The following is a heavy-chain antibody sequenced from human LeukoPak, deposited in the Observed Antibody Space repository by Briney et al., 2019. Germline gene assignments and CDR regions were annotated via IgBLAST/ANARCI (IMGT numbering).Heavy chain of an antibody. D-gene: IGHD5-18*01. Sequence: GGSLRLSCAASGFTFSSYGMHWVRQASGKGLEWVAVISYDGSNKYYADSVKGRFTISRDNSKNTLYLQMNSLRAEDTAVYYCTTGSYGYREYYFDYWGQGTLVTVSS. V-gene: IGHV3-30*03. CDR3: TTGSYGYREYYFDY. CDR2: ISYDGSNK. CDR1: GFTFSSYG. J-gene: IGHJ4*02.